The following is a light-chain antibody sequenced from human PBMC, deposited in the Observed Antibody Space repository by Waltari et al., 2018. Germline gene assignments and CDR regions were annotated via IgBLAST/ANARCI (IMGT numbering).Light chain of an antibody. CDR2: KAS. Sequence: DIQMTQSPSTLSASVGDRVTITCRASQDIIVWLAWYQQKPGKAPNLLIYKASTLESGVPSRFSGSGSGTEFTLTIYSLQPDDFATYYCQQYTNSSWTFGQGTEVEIK. CDR3: QQYTNSSWT. CDR1: QDIIVW. J-gene: IGKJ1*01. V-gene: IGKV1-5*03.